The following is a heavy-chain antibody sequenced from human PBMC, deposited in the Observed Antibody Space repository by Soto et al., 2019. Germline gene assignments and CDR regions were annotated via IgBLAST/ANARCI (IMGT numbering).Heavy chain of an antibody. V-gene: IGHV1-46*01. CDR3: ARISYYDILTGYYIHAFDI. CDR1: GYTFSIYY. CDR2: INPSGGST. Sequence: ASVNVSCKASGYTFSIYYMHWVRQAPGQGLEWMGIINPSGGSTSYAQKFQGRVTMTRDTSTSTVYMELSSLRSEDTAVYYCARISYYDILTGYYIHAFDIWGQGTMVTVSS. J-gene: IGHJ3*02. D-gene: IGHD3-9*01.